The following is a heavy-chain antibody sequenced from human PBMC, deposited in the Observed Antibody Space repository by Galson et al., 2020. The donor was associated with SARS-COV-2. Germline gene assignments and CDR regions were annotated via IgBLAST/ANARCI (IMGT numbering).Heavy chain of an antibody. CDR3: AKSRGELLGY. CDR1: GFTFTNYA. V-gene: IGHV3-21*01. Sequence: NSGGSLRLSCAVSGFTFTNYAISWVRHAPGKGLEWVSSISNSSSYIHHADSVKGRFTISRDNAKSSLFLQRNSLRADDTAVYYCAKSRGELLGYWGQGSLVTVS. J-gene: IGHJ4*02. CDR2: ISNSSSYI. D-gene: IGHD1-26*01.